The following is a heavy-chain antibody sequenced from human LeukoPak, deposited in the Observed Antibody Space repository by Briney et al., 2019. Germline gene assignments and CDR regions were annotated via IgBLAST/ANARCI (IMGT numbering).Heavy chain of an antibody. V-gene: IGHV3-30*18. CDR2: ISYGGSKQ. J-gene: IGHJ4*02. D-gene: IGHD3-22*01. Sequence: GGSLSLSCAASGFTLSSYGMHWVRQAPGKGLEWVAVISYGGSKQYYADSVKSRFTISRDNSKNTLYLQMNSLRAEDTAVYDCAKASGLGYYDSSRTGPPDYWGQGTLVTVSS. CDR3: AKASGLGYYDSSRTGPPDY. CDR1: GFTLSSYG.